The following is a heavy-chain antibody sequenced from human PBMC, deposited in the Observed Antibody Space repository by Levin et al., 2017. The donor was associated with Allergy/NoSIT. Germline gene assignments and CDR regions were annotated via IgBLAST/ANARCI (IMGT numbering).Heavy chain of an antibody. CDR2: IYYSGNT. CDR1: GGSISSSNYY. D-gene: IGHD1-26*01. Sequence: SQTLSLTCTVSGGSISSSNYYWGWIRQPPGKGLEWIGSIYYSGNTYYNPSLQSRFTISIDTSKNQFSLKLNSVTAADTAVYYCARRIGGGSGSHLSWGQGTLVTVSS. J-gene: IGHJ4*02. V-gene: IGHV4-39*01. CDR3: ARRIGGGSGSHLS.